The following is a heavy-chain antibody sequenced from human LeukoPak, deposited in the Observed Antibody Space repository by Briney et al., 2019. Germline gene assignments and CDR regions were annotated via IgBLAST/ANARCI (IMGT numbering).Heavy chain of an antibody. J-gene: IGHJ3*02. CDR3: AKGFVVVPAATLDAFDI. CDR2: ISGSGGST. V-gene: IGHV3-23*01. CDR1: GFTFSSYA. Sequence: PGGSLRLSCAASGFTFSSYAMSWVRQAPGKGLEWVSAISGSGGSTYYADSVKGRFTISRDNSKNTLYLQMNSLRAEDTAVYYCAKGFVVVPAATLDAFDIWGQGTMVTVSP. D-gene: IGHD2-2*01.